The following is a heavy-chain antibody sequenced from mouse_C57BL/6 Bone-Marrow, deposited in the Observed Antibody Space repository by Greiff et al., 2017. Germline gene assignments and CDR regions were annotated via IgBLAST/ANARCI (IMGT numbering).Heavy chain of an antibody. Sequence: VQLKESGGDLVKPGGSLKLSCAASGFTFSSYGMSWVRQTPDKRLEWVATISSGGSYTYYPDSVKGRFTISRDNAKNTLYLQMSSLKSEDTAMYYCASDPHYYGSSYWFAYWGQGTLVTVSA. CDR3: ASDPHYYGSSYWFAY. CDR1: GFTFSSYG. J-gene: IGHJ3*01. CDR2: ISSGGSYT. V-gene: IGHV5-6*01. D-gene: IGHD1-1*01.